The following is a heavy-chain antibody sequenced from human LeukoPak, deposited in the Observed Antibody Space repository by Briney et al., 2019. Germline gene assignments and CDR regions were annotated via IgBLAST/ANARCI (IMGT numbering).Heavy chain of an antibody. D-gene: IGHD3-10*01. J-gene: IGHJ4*02. Sequence: GGSLRLSCEAAGFTVSNNYMSWVRQAPGKGLECVSLIYSDDSTYYPDSVKGRFTISRDNSKNTLYLQMNSLRAEDTAVYYCAGYGSGTYYNVYWGQGTLVTVSS. CDR3: AGYGSGTYYNVY. CDR2: IYSDDST. CDR1: GFTVSNNY. V-gene: IGHV3-66*01.